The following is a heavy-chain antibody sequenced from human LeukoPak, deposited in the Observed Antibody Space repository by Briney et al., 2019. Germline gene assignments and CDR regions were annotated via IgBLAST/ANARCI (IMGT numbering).Heavy chain of an antibody. V-gene: IGHV4-4*07. CDR3: ARDGDYHYFDY. J-gene: IGHJ4*02. Sequence: SETLSLTCTVSGGSMSSYYWSWIRQPAGKELEWIGRIHTSGSTKYNPSLKSRVTMSLDTSNNQFSLKLDSVTAADTAVYYCARDGDYHYFDYWGQGTLVTVSS. CDR1: GGSMSSYY. D-gene: IGHD4-17*01. CDR2: IHTSGST.